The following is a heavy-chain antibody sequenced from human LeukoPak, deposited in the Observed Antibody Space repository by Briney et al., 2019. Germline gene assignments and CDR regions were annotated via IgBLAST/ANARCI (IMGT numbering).Heavy chain of an antibody. J-gene: IGHJ4*02. V-gene: IGHV3-7*01. Sequence: GGSLRLSCAASAFTFSSYWMSWVRQAPGKGLEWVANIKQDGSEKYYVDSVKGRFTISRDNAKNSLYLQMNSLRAEDTAVYYCARDLWGHGWLSMDYWGQGTLVTVSS. CDR2: IKQDGSEK. CDR3: ARDLWGHGWLSMDY. D-gene: IGHD3-22*01. CDR1: AFTFSSYW.